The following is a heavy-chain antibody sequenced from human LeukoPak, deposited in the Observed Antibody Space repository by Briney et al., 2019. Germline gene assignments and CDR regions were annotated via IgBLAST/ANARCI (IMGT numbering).Heavy chain of an antibody. CDR3: ARDQFYGDNPFDY. CDR2: INAGHGNT. CDR1: GYTFTSYA. D-gene: IGHD4-17*01. V-gene: IGHV1-3*01. J-gene: IGHJ4*02. Sequence: EASVKVSCKASGYTFTSYAMHWVRQAPGQRLEWMGWINAGHGNTKYSQKFQGRVTITRDTSATTAYMELSSLRSEDTAVYYCARDQFYGDNPFDYWGQGTLVTVSS.